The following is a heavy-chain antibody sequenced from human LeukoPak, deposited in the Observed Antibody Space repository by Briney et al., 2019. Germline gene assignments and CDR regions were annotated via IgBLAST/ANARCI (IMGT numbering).Heavy chain of an antibody. Sequence: SETLSLTCTVSGGSISSYYWSWIRQPPGKGLEWIGYIYYSGSTNYNPSLKSRVTISVDTSKNQFSLKLSSVTAADTAVYYCARVSPSSSGYPTYYYGMDVWGQGTTVTVSS. CDR3: ARVSPSSSGYPTYYYGMDV. J-gene: IGHJ6*02. V-gene: IGHV4-59*01. CDR1: GGSISSYY. D-gene: IGHD6-6*01. CDR2: IYYSGST.